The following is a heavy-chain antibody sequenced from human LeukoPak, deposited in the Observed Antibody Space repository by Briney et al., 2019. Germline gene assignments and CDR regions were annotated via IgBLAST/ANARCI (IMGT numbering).Heavy chain of an antibody. D-gene: IGHD5-12*01. CDR3: AKRGYSGYDKTYYYFDY. CDR2: ISGSGGST. Sequence: GGSLRLSCAASGFTFSSYAMSWVRQAPGKGLEWVSAISGSGGSTYCADSVKGRFTISRDNSKNTLYLQMNSLRAEDTAVYYCAKRGYSGYDKTYYYFDYWGQGTLVTVSS. V-gene: IGHV3-23*01. J-gene: IGHJ4*02. CDR1: GFTFSSYA.